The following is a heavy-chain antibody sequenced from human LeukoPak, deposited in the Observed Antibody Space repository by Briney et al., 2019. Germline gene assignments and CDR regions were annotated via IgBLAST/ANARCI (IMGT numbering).Heavy chain of an antibody. CDR2: ISAYNGNT. J-gene: IGHJ4*02. D-gene: IGHD2-2*01. V-gene: IGHV1-18*01. CDR1: GYPFTNYG. CDR3: ARDVGYCSSTSCSRGDY. Sequence: ASVKVSCKASGYPFTNYGISWVRQAPGQGLEWMGRISAYNGNTDYAQKLQGRVTMTTDTSTTTAYMELRSLRSDDTAVYYCARDVGYCSSTSCSRGDYWGQGTLVTVSS.